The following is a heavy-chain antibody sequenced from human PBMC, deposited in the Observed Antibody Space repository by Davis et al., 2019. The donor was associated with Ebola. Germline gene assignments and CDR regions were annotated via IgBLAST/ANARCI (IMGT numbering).Heavy chain of an antibody. J-gene: IGHJ3*02. D-gene: IGHD2-21*01. Sequence: PGGSLRLSCAASGFTFRSYDMHWVRQATGKGLAWVSAIGAAGDTYYPGSVQGRFTISRENAKNSLYLQMNSLRAGDTAVYYCARALFGASAFDIWGQGTMVTVSS. CDR1: GFTFRSYD. CDR2: IGAAGDT. V-gene: IGHV3-13*01. CDR3: ARALFGASAFDI.